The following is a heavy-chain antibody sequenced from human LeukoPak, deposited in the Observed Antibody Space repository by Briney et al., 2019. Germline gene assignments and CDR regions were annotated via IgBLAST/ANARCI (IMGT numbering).Heavy chain of an antibody. D-gene: IGHD2-21*02. CDR1: GYTFTSYG. V-gene: IGHV1-18*01. Sequence: GASVKVSCKASGYTFTSYGISWVRQAPGQGLEWMGWISAYNGNTNYAQKLQGRVTMTTDTSTSTAYMELRSLRSDDTAVYYCARSSCGGDCYSEKTLGYWGQGTPVTVSS. J-gene: IGHJ4*02. CDR2: ISAYNGNT. CDR3: ARSSCGGDCYSEKTLGY.